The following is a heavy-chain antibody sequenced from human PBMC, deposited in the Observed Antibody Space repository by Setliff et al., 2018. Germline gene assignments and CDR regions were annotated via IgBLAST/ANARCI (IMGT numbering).Heavy chain of an antibody. Sequence: SETLSLTCTVPGGSISNISYYWGWIRQPPGKGLEWIGTVYDSGTTYYNPSLKSRVTIFVDTSKNQFSLNLNSVTAADTCVYYCASCRYQVPYDYWGQGILGTVS. CDR1: GGSISNISYY. D-gene: IGHD2-2*01. CDR3: ASCRYQVPYDY. J-gene: IGHJ4*02. CDR2: VYDSGTT. V-gene: IGHV4-39*01.